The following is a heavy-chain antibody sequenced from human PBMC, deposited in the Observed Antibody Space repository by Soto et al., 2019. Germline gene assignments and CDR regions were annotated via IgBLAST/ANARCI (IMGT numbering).Heavy chain of an antibody. Sequence: QVQLVQSGAEVKKPGASVKVSCKASGYTFTSYGISWVRQAPGQGLEWMGWISAYNGNTNYAQKLQGRVTMTTDTSTSTAYMELRSLRSDDTAVYYCATRSLDNPNDYGDRHYYYGMDVWGQGTTVTVSS. CDR1: GYTFTSYG. J-gene: IGHJ6*02. V-gene: IGHV1-18*01. D-gene: IGHD4-17*01. CDR3: ATRSLDNPNDYGDRHYYYGMDV. CDR2: ISAYNGNT.